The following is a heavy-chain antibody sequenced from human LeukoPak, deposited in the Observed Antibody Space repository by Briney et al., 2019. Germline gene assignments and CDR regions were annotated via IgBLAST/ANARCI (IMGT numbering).Heavy chain of an antibody. CDR1: GYNFLNYG. Sequence: ASVKVSCKASGYNFLNYGISWVRQVPGQGLEWMGWISGKTGNINYAQKFQARATMTRDTSTSTAYMELRSLRSGDTAVYFCARRFLNSHPIYYYMDVWAKGTTVIVSS. D-gene: IGHD2-21*01. CDR3: ARRFLNSHPIYYYMDV. CDR2: ISGKTGNI. V-gene: IGHV1-18*01. J-gene: IGHJ6*03.